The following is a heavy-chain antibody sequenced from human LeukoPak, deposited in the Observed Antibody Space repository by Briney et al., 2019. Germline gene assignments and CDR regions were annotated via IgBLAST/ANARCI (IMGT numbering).Heavy chain of an antibody. CDR1: GGTFSSYA. CDR3: ARDRVSGSYHTNWFDP. J-gene: IGHJ5*02. CDR2: IIPIFGTA. Sequence: TVKVSCKASGGTFSSYAISWVRQAPGQGLEWMGGIIPIFGTANYAQKFQGRVTITTDESTSTAYMELSSLRSEDTAVYYCARDRVSGSYHTNWFDPWGQGTLVTVSS. V-gene: IGHV1-69*05. D-gene: IGHD3-16*01.